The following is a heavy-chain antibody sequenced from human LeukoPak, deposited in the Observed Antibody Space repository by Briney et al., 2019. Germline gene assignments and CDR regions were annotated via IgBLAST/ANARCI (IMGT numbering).Heavy chain of an antibody. CDR3: AKDVLTWGRGMGAT. J-gene: IGHJ4*02. D-gene: IGHD1-26*01. V-gene: IGHV3-23*01. Sequence: GGSLRLSCVASGFTFSAYAMSWVRQAPGKGLEWVSDIRSSDGKSYYADSVKGRFTVSRDTYKNTLYLQMNSLRAEDTAVYHCAKDVLTWGRGMGATGGQGTLVTVPS. CDR2: IRSSDGKS. CDR1: GFTFSAYA.